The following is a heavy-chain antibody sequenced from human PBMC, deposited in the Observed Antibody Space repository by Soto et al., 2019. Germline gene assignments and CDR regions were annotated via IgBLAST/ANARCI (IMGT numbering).Heavy chain of an antibody. D-gene: IGHD2-21*01. CDR3: ARHGRRGTGWLLLYYFDY. CDR1: GGSISGYY. CDR2: IYYSGST. Sequence: SXTLSLTCTVSGGSISGYYCSWILQPPGKGLEWIGYIYYSGSTNYNPSLKSRVTISVDTSKNQFSLKLSSVTAADTDVYYCARHGRRGTGWLLLYYFDYWGQGTLVTVSS. J-gene: IGHJ4*02. V-gene: IGHV4-59*08.